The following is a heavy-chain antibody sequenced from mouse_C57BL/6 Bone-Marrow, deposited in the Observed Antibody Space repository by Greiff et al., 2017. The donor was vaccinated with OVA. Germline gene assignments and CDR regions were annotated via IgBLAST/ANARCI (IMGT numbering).Heavy chain of an antibody. D-gene: IGHD1-1*01. CDR2: ISDGGSYP. CDR3: ARFTTVVAYYWYFDV. CDR1: GFTFSSYA. Sequence: EVHLVESGGGLVKPGGSLKLSCAASGFTFSSYAMSWVRQTPEKRLAWVATISDGGSYPYTTDNVKGRFTISRDNAKNNLYLQMSHLKSEDTSMYYCARFTTVVAYYWYFDVWGTGTTVTVSS. J-gene: IGHJ1*03. V-gene: IGHV5-4*01.